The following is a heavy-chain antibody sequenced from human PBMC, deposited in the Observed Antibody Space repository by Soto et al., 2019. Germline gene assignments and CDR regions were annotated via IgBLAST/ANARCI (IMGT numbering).Heavy chain of an antibody. D-gene: IGHD2-21*02. CDR2: IYTGGNT. CDR1: GFTVSSNY. V-gene: IGHV3-66*01. J-gene: IGHJ1*01. Sequence: EVPLVQSGGGLVQPGGSLRLSCAASGFTVSSNYMSWVRQAPGKGLEWVSVIYTGGNTYYADSVKGRFTISRDNSNNSRYLQKKGLRAEDTAEYYCAKDEYYCGNSAYFHYWGQGTLVTVSS. CDR3: AKDEYYCGNSAYFHY.